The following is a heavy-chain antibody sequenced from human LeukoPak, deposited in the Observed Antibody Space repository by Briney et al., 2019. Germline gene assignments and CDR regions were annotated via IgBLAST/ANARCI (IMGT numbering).Heavy chain of an antibody. D-gene: IGHD6-19*01. CDR1: GSPFTIYA. Sequence: GGSLRLSCAASGSPFTIYAMSWVRQAPGKGLEWVSSLSSSGSYIYYADSVKGRFTISRDNTNNSLYLHMNSLRTEDTAVYYCARDRLSSGWLTDYWGQGILVTVSS. V-gene: IGHV3-21*01. J-gene: IGHJ4*02. CDR2: LSSSGSYI. CDR3: ARDRLSSGWLTDY.